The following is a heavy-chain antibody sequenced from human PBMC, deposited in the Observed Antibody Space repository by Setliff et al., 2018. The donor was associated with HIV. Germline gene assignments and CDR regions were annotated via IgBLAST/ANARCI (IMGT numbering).Heavy chain of an antibody. Sequence: SETLSLTCAVYGGSFSGYYWSWIRQPPGKGLEWIGEINHSGSTNYNPSLKSRVTISVDTSKNQFSLKLSSVTAADTAVYYCARNTETQYYDFWSGPWGYMDVWGKGTTVTVSS. V-gene: IGHV4-34*01. CDR1: GGSFSGYY. CDR2: INHSGST. J-gene: IGHJ6*03. CDR3: ARNTETQYYDFWSGPWGYMDV. D-gene: IGHD3-3*01.